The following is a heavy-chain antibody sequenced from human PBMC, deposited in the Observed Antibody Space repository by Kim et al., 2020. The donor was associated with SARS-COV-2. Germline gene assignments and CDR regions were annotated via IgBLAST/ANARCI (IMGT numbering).Heavy chain of an antibody. V-gene: IGHV4-39*01. CDR2: IYFTGST. CDR1: GGSISSSSYY. D-gene: IGHD4-17*01. CDR3: ARHTTNSNWFDA. J-gene: IGHJ5*02. Sequence: SETLSLTCTVSGGSISSSSYYWGWLRQPPGAGREWIGSIYFTGSTYYNPSLKSRVTVSADTSKNQFSLKLSSVTAADTAVYYCARHTTNSNWFDAWGQGTLVTVSS.